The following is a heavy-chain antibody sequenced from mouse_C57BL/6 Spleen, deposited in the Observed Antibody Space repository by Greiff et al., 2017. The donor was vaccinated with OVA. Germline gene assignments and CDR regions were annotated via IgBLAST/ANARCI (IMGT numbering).Heavy chain of an antibody. Sequence: VQLQQSGAELVRPGASVTLSCKASGYTFTDYEMHWVKQTPVHGLEWIGAIDPETGGTAYNQKFKGKAILTADKSSSTAYMELRSLTSEDSAVYYCTRSAYDYDARAWFAYWGHGTPVTVAA. V-gene: IGHV1-15*01. D-gene: IGHD2-4*01. CDR2: IDPETGGT. J-gene: IGHJ3*01. CDR1: GYTFTDYE. CDR3: TRSAYDYDARAWFAY.